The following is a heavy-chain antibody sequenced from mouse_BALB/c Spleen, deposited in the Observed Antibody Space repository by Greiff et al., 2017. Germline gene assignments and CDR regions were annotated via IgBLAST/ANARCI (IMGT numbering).Heavy chain of an antibody. CDR1: GYSFTGYT. CDR3: ARGGYDERDYYAMDY. D-gene: IGHD2-14*01. CDR2: INPYNGGT. Sequence: VQLQQSGPELVKPGASMKISCKASGYSFTGYTMNWVKQSHGKNLEWIGLINPYNGGTSYNQKFKGKATLTVDKSSSTAYMERPSLTSEDSAVYYGARGGYDERDYYAMDYWGQGTSVTVSS. J-gene: IGHJ4*01. V-gene: IGHV1-18*01.